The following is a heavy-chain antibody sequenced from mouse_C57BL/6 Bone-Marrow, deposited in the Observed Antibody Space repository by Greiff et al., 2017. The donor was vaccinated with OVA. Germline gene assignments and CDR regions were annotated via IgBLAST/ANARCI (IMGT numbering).Heavy chain of an antibody. D-gene: IGHD3-1*01. V-gene: IGHV1-64*01. J-gene: IGHJ4*01. CDR3: ASFFKARATRGVYDAMDY. CDR2: IHPNSCST. CDR1: GYTFTSYW. Sequence: QVQLQQPGAELVKPGASVKLSCTASGYTFTSYWMPWVKQRPGQGLEWIGLIHPNSCSTNYNEKFKSKATLTVDKSSSTAYMQLSSLTSEDSAVYYCASFFKARATRGVYDAMDYWGQGTSVTVSS.